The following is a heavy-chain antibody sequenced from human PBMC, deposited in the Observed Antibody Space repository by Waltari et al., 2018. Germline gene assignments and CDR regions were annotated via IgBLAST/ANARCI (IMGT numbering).Heavy chain of an antibody. Sequence: QVQLQESGPGLVKPSETLSLTCTVSGGSISSYFWNWIRQPAGKGLEWNGRIHTSGSTNYNPSLKSRVSMSVDTSKNQFSLNLISVTAADTAVYYCARLFDFDVWGQGTAVTVSS. CDR3: ARLFDFDV. V-gene: IGHV4-4*07. D-gene: IGHD3-9*01. CDR1: GGSISSYF. CDR2: IHTSGST. J-gene: IGHJ6*02.